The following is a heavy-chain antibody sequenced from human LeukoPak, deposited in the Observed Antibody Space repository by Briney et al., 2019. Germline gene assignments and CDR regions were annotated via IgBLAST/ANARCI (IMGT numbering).Heavy chain of an antibody. V-gene: IGHV1-2*02. CDR3: ARDRSGSYGGDY. D-gene: IGHD1-26*01. CDR1: GYTFTGYY. Sequence: ASVKVSCKASGYTFTGYYMNWVRQAPGQGLEWMGWINPNSGGTNYAQKFQGRVTVTRDTPISTAYMELSSLRSDDTAVYYCARDRSGSYGGDYWGQGTLVTVSS. CDR2: INPNSGGT. J-gene: IGHJ4*02.